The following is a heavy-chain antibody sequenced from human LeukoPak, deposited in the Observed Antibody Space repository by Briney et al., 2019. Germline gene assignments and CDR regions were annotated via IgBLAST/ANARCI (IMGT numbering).Heavy chain of an antibody. V-gene: IGHV4-34*01. CDR1: GGSFSGYY. CDR2: IKHSGST. Sequence: SETLSLTCAVYGGSFSGYYWRWIRQPPGKGLEWIGGIKHSGSTNYNPSLKSRVTLSVDTSKNQFSPKLSSVPAADTAVYYCARVGGAARPSYYMDVWGKGTTVTVSS. D-gene: IGHD6-6*01. J-gene: IGHJ6*03. CDR3: ARVGGAARPSYYMDV.